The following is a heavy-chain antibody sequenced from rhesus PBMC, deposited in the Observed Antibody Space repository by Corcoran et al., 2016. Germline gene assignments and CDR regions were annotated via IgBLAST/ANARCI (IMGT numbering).Heavy chain of an antibody. V-gene: IGHV4-93*01. CDR2: IYGSGGSP. D-gene: IGHD6-31*01. Sequence: QVQLQESGPAVVKPSETLSLTCAVSGGSISSSNLWSWIRQSPGKGLEWIGVIYGSGGSPEHNPSLRSRVTISKDTSKNQFSLKLSFVTAADTAVYYCARPWGIAAAGSDYWGQGVLVTVSS. J-gene: IGHJ4*01. CDR3: ARPWGIAAAGSDY. CDR1: GGSISSSNL.